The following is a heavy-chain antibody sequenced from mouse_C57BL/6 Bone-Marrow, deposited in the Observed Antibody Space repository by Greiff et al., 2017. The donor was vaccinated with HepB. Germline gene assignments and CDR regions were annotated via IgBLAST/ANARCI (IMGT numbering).Heavy chain of an antibody. J-gene: IGHJ1*03. V-gene: IGHV1-64*01. CDR3: ARSLLYWYFDV. CDR1: GYTFTSYW. Sequence: QVQLQQPGAELVKPGASVKLSCKASGYTFTSYWMHWVKQRPGQGLEWIGMIHPNSGSTNYNEKFKSKATLTVDKSSSTAYMQLSSLTSEDSAVYYCARSLLYWYFDVGSTGTTVTVST. CDR2: IHPNSGST.